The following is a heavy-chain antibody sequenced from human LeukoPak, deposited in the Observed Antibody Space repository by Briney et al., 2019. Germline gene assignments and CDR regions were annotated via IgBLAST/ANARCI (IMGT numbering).Heavy chain of an antibody. CDR1: GFRFSDYS. V-gene: IGHV3-48*02. Sequence: PGGSLRLSCEASGFRFSDYSMNWVRQTPGKGLEWISYISSSDSTTYYTDSVRGRFTISRDNAKSSLYLLMNSLRDEDTGIYCCARNTIFHPWGQGTLVTVSS. CDR3: ARNTIFHP. CDR2: ISSSDSTT. D-gene: IGHD3-9*01. J-gene: IGHJ5*02.